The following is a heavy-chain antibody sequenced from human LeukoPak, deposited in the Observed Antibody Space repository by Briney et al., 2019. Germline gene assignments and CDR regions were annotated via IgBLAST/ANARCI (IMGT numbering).Heavy chain of an antibody. Sequence: GGSLRLSCAASGFTFNNYAMSWVSQAPGKGLEWDSTIDNSGAGTYYADSVKGRYTISRDNPQNTLYLQMNSLTAEDTAVYYCAKRYYYLDVWGKGTTVTVSS. V-gene: IGHV3-23*01. J-gene: IGHJ6*03. CDR1: GFTFNNYA. CDR3: AKRYYYLDV. CDR2: IDNSGAGT.